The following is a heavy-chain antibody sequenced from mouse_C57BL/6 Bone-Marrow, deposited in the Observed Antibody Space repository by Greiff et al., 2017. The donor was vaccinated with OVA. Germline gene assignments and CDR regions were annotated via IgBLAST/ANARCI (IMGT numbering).Heavy chain of an antibody. V-gene: IGHV1-81*01. J-gene: IGHJ3*01. CDR1: GYTFTSYG. CDR3: ALTFAY. CDR2: IYPRSGNT. Sequence: QVQLQRSGAELARPGASVKLSCKASGYTFTSYGISWVKQRTGQGLEWIGEIYPRSGNTYYNEKFKGKATLTADKSSSTAYMELRSLTSEDSAVYFCALTFAYWGQGTLVTVSA.